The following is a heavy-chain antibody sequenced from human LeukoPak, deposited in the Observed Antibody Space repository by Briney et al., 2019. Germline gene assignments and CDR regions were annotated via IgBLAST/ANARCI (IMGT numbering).Heavy chain of an antibody. CDR2: ISGSGGST. V-gene: IGHV3-23*01. CDR3: VKAGYSSGWRRPYFDY. CDR1: GFTFSSSA. Sequence: PGGSLRLSCAASGFTFSSSAMSWVRQAPGKGLEWVSAISGSGGSTYYADSVKGRFTISRDNSKNTLYLQMNSLRAEDTAVYYCVKAGYSSGWRRPYFDYWGQGTLVTVSS. D-gene: IGHD6-19*01. J-gene: IGHJ4*02.